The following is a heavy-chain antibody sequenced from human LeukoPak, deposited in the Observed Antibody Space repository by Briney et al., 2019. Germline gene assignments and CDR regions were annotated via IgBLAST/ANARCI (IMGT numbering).Heavy chain of an antibody. CDR1: GYTFTNYY. V-gene: IGHV1-18*04. CDR2: ISADNGNT. J-gene: IGHJ5*02. D-gene: IGHD2-15*01. CDR3: ATEVPHCSGGTCYFGWFDP. Sequence: ASVKVSCKASGYTFTNYYMHWVRQAPGQGLEWMGWISADNGNTNYAQKFQDRVTMTTDTSTSTVYLELRSLRSDDTAVFYCATEVPHCSGGTCYFGWFDPWGQGTLVTVSS.